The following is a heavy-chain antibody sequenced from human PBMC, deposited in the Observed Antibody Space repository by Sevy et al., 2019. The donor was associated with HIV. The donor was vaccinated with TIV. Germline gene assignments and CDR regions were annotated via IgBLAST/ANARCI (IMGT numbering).Heavy chain of an antibody. D-gene: IGHD3-3*01. CDR2: ISYDGSNK. J-gene: IGHJ3*02. CDR3: ARDFYDFPGAFDI. Sequence: GGSLRLSCAASGFTFSSYAMHWVRQAPGKGLEWVAVISYDGSNKYYADSVKGRFTISRDNSKNTQYLQMNSLRAEDTAVYYCARDFYDFPGAFDIWGQRTMVTVSS. CDR1: GFTFSSYA. V-gene: IGHV3-30-3*01.